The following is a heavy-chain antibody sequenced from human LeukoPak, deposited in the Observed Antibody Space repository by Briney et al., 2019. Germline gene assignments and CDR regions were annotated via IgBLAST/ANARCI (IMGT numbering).Heavy chain of an antibody. Sequence: GESLKISCKGSRYSFTSYWIGWVRQMPGKGLEWMGIIYPGDSDTRYSPSFQGQVTISADKFISTAYLQWSSLKASDTAMYYCARGKGYCSSTSCYLTRDYYYYMDVWGKGTTVTVSS. CDR3: ARGKGYCSSTSCYLTRDYYYYMDV. J-gene: IGHJ6*03. CDR1: RYSFTSYW. V-gene: IGHV5-51*01. D-gene: IGHD2-2*01. CDR2: IYPGDSDT.